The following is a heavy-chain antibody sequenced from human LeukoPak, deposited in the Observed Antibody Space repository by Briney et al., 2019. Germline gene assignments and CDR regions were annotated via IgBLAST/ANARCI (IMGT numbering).Heavy chain of an antibody. J-gene: IGHJ2*01. V-gene: IGHV3-23*01. CDR1: GFTFSNYA. CDR3: ARDRSGYQGFDL. CDR2: ISGRDGSA. Sequence: GESLRLSCAASGFTFSNYAMSWVRQAPGKGLEWVSAISGRDGSAYLADSVKGRFTISRDNSKDTLYLQMNSLRVEDTALYYCARDRSGYQGFDLWGRGTLVTVSS. D-gene: IGHD3-22*01.